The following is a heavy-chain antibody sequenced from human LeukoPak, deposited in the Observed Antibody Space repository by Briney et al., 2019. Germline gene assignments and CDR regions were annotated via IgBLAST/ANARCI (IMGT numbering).Heavy chain of an antibody. V-gene: IGHV1-46*01. CDR2: INPSGGST. CDR3: ASYLSGWPMKY. Sequence: ASVKVSCKASGYTFTSYHMHWVRQAPGQGLEWMGMINPSGGSTSYAQKFQGRVTMTRDMSTSTVYMELSSLRSEDTAVYYCASYLSGWPMKYWGQGTLVTVSS. J-gene: IGHJ4*02. CDR1: GYTFTSYH. D-gene: IGHD6-19*01.